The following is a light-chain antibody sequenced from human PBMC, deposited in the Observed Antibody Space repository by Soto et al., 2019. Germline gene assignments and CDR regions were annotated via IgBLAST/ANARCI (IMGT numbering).Light chain of an antibody. J-gene: IGKJ4*01. CDR2: AAS. CDR1: QGISSY. V-gene: IGKV1-8*01. CDR3: QQYYSYPPS. Sequence: IQMTQSPSSLSASTGDRVTITCRASQGISSYLAWYQQKPGKAPKLLIYAASTLQSGVPSRFSGSGSGTDFTLTISCLQSEDFATYYCQQYYSYPPSFGGGTKVDIK.